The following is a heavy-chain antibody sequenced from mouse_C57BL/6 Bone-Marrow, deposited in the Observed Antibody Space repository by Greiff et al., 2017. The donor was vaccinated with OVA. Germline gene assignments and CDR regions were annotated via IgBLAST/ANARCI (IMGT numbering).Heavy chain of an antibody. CDR1: GYTFTDYN. J-gene: IGHJ3*01. Sequence: VQLQQSGPELVKPGASVKMSCKASGYTFTDYNMHWVKQSHGKSLEWIGYINPNNGGTSYNQKFKGKATLTVNKSSSTAYMELRSLTSEDSAVYYCARYRLRRWAWFAYWGQGTLVTVSA. V-gene: IGHV1-22*01. D-gene: IGHD2-4*01. CDR3: ARYRLRRWAWFAY. CDR2: INPNNGGT.